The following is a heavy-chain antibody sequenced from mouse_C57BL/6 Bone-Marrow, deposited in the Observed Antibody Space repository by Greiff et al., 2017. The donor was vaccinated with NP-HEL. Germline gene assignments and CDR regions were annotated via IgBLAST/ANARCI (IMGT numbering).Heavy chain of an antibody. J-gene: IGHJ3*01. Sequence: QVQLKQSGPELVRPGASVKLSCKASGYTFTSYDINWVKQRPGQGLEWIGWIYPRDGSTQYNEKFKGKATLTVDTSSSTAYMALLSLTSEDSAVDFCARKGDTGFAYWGQGALVTVSA. CDR3: ARKGDTGFAY. V-gene: IGHV1-85*01. CDR2: IYPRDGST. CDR1: GYTFTSYD. D-gene: IGHD3-3*01.